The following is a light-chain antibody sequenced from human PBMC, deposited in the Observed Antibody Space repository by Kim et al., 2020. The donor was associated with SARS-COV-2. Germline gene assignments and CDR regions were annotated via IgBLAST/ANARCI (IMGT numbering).Light chain of an antibody. Sequence: QSVLTQPPSVSGTPGQRVTISCSGSNANIGSNDVNWYQQVPGKAPKLLLQGNSQRPSGVPDRFSGSKSGTSASLAISGLQSEDEADYYCASGDDSLNGSRVFGGGTKVTVL. V-gene: IGLV1-44*01. CDR1: NANIGSND. CDR2: GNS. J-gene: IGLJ3*02. CDR3: ASGDDSLNGSRV.